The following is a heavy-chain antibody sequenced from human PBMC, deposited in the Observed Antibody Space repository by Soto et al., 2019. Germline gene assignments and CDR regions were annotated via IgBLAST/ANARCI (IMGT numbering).Heavy chain of an antibody. CDR1: GFTFSSYS. D-gene: IGHD1-7*01. V-gene: IGHV3-48*01. J-gene: IGHJ6*03. Sequence: GGSLRLSCAASGFTFSSYSMNWVRQAPGKGLEWVSYISSSSSTIYYADSVKGRFTISRDNAKNSLYLQMNSLRAEDTAVYYCARYNWNYEAYYYMDVWGKGTTVTVSS. CDR3: ARYNWNYEAYYYMDV. CDR2: ISSSSSTI.